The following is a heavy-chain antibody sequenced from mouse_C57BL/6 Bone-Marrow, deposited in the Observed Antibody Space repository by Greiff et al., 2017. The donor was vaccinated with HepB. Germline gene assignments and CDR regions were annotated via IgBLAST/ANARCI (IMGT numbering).Heavy chain of an antibody. CDR3: ARRGLPHYYAMDY. D-gene: IGHD2-2*01. CDR2: ISNLAYSI. V-gene: IGHV5-15*04. CDR1: GFTFSDYG. J-gene: IGHJ4*01. Sequence: DVKLVESGGGLVQPGGSLKLSCAASGFTFSDYGMAWVRQAPRKGPEWVAFISNLAYSIYYADTVTGRFTISRENAKNTLYLEMSSLRSEDTAMYYCARRGLPHYYAMDYWGQGTSVTVSS.